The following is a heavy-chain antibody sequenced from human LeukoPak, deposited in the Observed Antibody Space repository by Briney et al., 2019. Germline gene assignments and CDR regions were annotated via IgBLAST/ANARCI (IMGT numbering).Heavy chain of an antibody. J-gene: IGHJ4*02. CDR2: TYTSGST. D-gene: IGHD6-19*01. CDR3: ARDRVAGTFVY. CDR1: GGSISSYY. V-gene: IGHV4-4*07. Sequence: SETLSLTCTVSGGSISSYYWSWIRQPAGKGLEWIGRTYTSGSTNYNPSLKSRVTISVDKSKNQFSLKLSSVTAADTAVYYCARDRVAGTFVYWGQGTLVTVSS.